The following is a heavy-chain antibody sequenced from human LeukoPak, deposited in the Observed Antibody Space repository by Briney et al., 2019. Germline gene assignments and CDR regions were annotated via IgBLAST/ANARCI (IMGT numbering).Heavy chain of an antibody. CDR2: ISAYNGNT. Sequence: ASVKVSCKASGYTFTSYGISWVRQAPGQGLEWMGWISAYNGNTNCAQKLQGRVTMTTDTSTSTAYMELRSLRSDDTAVYYCARGGWEHIVVVTAPYYYGMDVWGQGTTVTVSS. CDR1: GYTFTSYG. J-gene: IGHJ6*02. D-gene: IGHD2-21*02. CDR3: ARGGWEHIVVVTAPYYYGMDV. V-gene: IGHV1-18*01.